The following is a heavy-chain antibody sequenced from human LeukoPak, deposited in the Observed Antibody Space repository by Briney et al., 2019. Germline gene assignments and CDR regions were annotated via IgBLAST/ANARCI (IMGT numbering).Heavy chain of an antibody. CDR1: GFNFYDYG. V-gene: IGHV3-21*06. CDR2: ISSSGGYV. Sequence: GGSLRLSCAASGFNFYDYGMNWVRQAPGKGLEFVASISSSGGYVYHADSVKGRFTISRDNAKNSLYLQMNRLSAEDTAFYYCASDHYDNSGHLLWGQGTLVTVSS. J-gene: IGHJ4*02. D-gene: IGHD3-22*01. CDR3: ASDHYDNSGHLL.